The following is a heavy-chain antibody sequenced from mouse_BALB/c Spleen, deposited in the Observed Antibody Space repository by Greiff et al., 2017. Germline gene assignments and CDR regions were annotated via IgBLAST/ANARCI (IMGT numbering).Heavy chain of an antibody. D-gene: IGHD2-2*01. CDR2: IWGDGST. V-gene: IGHV2-6-7*01. CDR3: ARDNGYDADAMDY. J-gene: IGHJ4*01. CDR1: GFSLTGYG. Sequence: VKLQESGPGLVAPSQSLSITCTVSGFSLTGYGVNWVRQPPGKGLEWLGMIWGDGSTDYNSALKSRLSISKDNSKSQVFLKMNSLQTDDTARYYCARDNGYDADAMDYWGQGTSVTVSS.